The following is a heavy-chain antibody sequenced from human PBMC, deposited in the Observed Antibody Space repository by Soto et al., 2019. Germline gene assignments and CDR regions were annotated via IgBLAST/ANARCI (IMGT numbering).Heavy chain of an antibody. V-gene: IGHV3-9*01. Sequence: SLRLYFAVSGLTFDDNAVHWVRQAPEKGLEWVSGINWKSDIGYADSVKGRFTISRDNAENSLYLQMNSLRAEDTALYYCAISQDRGGRTTFIYWGQGTQVTVSS. D-gene: IGHD3-16*01. CDR1: GLTFDDNA. CDR2: INWKSDI. J-gene: IGHJ4*02. CDR3: AISQDRGGRTTFIY.